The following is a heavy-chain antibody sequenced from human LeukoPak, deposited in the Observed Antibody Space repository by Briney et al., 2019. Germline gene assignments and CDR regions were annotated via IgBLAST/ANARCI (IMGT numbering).Heavy chain of an antibody. D-gene: IGHD3-10*01. CDR3: ARSDGYGLVGI. J-gene: IGHJ3*02. Sequence: GASVKVSCKTSGYRFTGYYMHWVRRAPGQGLEWMGWINPKSGDPIYVQKFQGRVTLTRDTSIDTVYLELSSLKSDDTAVYYCARSDGYGLVGIWGQGTMVTVSS. CDR1: GYRFTGYY. CDR2: INPKSGDP. V-gene: IGHV1-2*02.